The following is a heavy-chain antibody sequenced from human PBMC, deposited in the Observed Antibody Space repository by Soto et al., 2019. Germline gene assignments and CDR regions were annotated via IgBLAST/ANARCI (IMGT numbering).Heavy chain of an antibody. CDR3: ARSIPHVDV. J-gene: IGHJ6*02. Sequence: QTLSLTCAICGDSVSSNSAACNWIRQSPSRGLEWLGRTYYRSKWYNDYAVSVKSRITINPDTSKNQFSLQLNSVTPEDTAVYYCARSIPHVDVWGQGTTVTVSS. CDR2: TYYRSKWYN. V-gene: IGHV6-1*01. CDR1: GDSVSSNSAA.